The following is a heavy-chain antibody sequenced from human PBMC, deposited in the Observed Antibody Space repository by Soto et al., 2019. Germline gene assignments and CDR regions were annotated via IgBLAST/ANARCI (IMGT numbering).Heavy chain of an antibody. Sequence: ASVKVSCKASGGTFSSYSISWVRQAPGQGLEWMGGIIPIFGTANYAQKFQGRVTITADESTSTAYMELSSLRSEDTAVYYCARRPHYYYGMDVWGQGTTVNVSS. J-gene: IGHJ6*02. CDR2: IIPIFGTA. V-gene: IGHV1-69*13. CDR3: ARRPHYYYGMDV. CDR1: GGTFSSYS.